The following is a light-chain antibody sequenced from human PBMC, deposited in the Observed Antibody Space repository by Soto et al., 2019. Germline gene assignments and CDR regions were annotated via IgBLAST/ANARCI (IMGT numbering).Light chain of an antibody. V-gene: IGLV2-11*01. CDR2: DVN. CDR1: SSDVGGYNY. J-gene: IGLJ3*02. Sequence: QSVLTQPRSVSVSPGQSVTISCTGTSSDVGGYNYVSWYQQHPGQAPKLMIYDVNRRPSGVPDRFSGSKSANTASLTISGLQAEDEADYYCCSFAGSYTVFGGGTQLTVL. CDR3: CSFAGSYTV.